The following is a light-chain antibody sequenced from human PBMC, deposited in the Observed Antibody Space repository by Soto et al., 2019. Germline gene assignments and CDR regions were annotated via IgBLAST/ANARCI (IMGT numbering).Light chain of an antibody. CDR1: SSNIGRNS. Sequence: QSVLTQPPSASGTPGQRVTIFCPGSSSNIGRNSVYWYQQLPGTAPKLLIYSNHQRPSGVPDRFSGSKSGTSASLAISGLRSEDEANYYCAAWDDSPSGVVFGGGTKLTVL. CDR2: SNH. CDR3: AAWDDSPSGVV. J-gene: IGLJ2*01. V-gene: IGLV1-47*02.